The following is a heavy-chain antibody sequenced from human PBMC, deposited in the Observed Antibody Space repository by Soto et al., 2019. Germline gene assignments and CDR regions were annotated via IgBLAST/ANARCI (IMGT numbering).Heavy chain of an antibody. V-gene: IGHV6-1*01. J-gene: IGHJ6*02. Sequence: QVQLQQSGPVLVKPSQTLSLTCDISGDSVSSNRGAWTWIRQSPSRGLEWLGRTYYRSKWYNEYGLSVKSRITINADTCKNQFSLQLNSVTPEDAAVYYCARCDHDYGYLDVWGLGTTVTVSS. CDR1: GDSVSSNRGA. CDR3: ARCDHDYGYLDV. CDR2: TYYRSKWYN. D-gene: IGHD4-17*01.